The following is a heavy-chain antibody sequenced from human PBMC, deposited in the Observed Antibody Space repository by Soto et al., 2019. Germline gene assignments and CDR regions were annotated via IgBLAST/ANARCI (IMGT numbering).Heavy chain of an antibody. J-gene: IGHJ5*02. Sequence: GASVKVSCKASGGTFSSYAISWVRQAPGQGLEWMGGIIPIFGTANYAQKFQGRVTITADESTGTAYMELSSLGSEETAVYYCAAESFVVLSPGDICDLLYPCGQGTLVTVYS. V-gene: IGHV1-69*13. CDR2: IIPIFGTA. D-gene: IGHD2-15*01. CDR3: AAESFVVLSPGDICDLLYP. CDR1: GGTFSSYA.